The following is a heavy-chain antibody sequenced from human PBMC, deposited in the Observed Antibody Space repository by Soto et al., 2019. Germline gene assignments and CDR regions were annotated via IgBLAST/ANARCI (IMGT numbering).Heavy chain of an antibody. Sequence: QVQLVQSGAEVKKPGSSVKVSCKASGGTFSSYAISWVRQAPGQGLEWMGGIIPIFGTANYAQKFQGRVTITADESTSTAYMELSSLRSEDTAVYYCHLNLGSADLTAGRYYYGMDVWGQGTTVTVSS. CDR2: IIPIFGTA. CDR3: HLNLGSADLTAGRYYYGMDV. J-gene: IGHJ6*02. V-gene: IGHV1-69*01. D-gene: IGHD2-21*02. CDR1: GGTFSSYA.